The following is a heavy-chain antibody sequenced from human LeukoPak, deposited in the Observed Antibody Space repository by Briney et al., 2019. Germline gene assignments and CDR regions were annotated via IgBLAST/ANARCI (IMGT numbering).Heavy chain of an antibody. CDR2: ISPSGGST. J-gene: IGHJ4*02. V-gene: IGHV1-46*01. D-gene: IGHD6-13*01. CDR3: AREETPQLVHPLDY. CDR1: GYTFTSNY. Sequence: GASMKVSCKAFGYTFTSNYMHWVRQAPGQGPEWMGVISPSGGSTTYAQKFQGRVTLTRDMSTSTDYLELSSLRSDDTAVYYCAREETPQLVHPLDYWGQGTLVTVSS.